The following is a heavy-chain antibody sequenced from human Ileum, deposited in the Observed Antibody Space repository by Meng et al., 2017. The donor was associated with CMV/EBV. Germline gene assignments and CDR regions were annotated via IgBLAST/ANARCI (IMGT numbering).Heavy chain of an antibody. Sequence: ESLKISCAVYGGSFSGYYWSWIRQPPGKGLEWIGEINHSGSTNYNPSLKSRVTISVDTSKNQFSLKLSSVTAADTAVYYCARDRRSPSIYYSSTSCYTYYYYYGMDVWGQGTTVTVSS. CDR1: GGSFSGYY. CDR3: ARDRRSPSIYYSSTSCYTYYYYYGMDV. CDR2: INHSGST. J-gene: IGHJ6*02. D-gene: IGHD2-2*02. V-gene: IGHV4-34*01.